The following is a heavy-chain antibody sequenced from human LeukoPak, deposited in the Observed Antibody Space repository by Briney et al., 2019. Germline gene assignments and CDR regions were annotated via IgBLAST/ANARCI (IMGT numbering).Heavy chain of an antibody. CDR1: GFTFSDYY. Sequence: GGSLRLSCAASGFTFSDYYMTWIRQAPGKGLEWVSYISSGTATYYADSVKGRFTISRDNAGNSLYLQMSSLRAEDTAVYYCARRAASGRYFDYWGQGTPVTVSS. CDR2: ISSGTAT. D-gene: IGHD6-13*01. CDR3: ARRAASGRYFDY. J-gene: IGHJ4*02. V-gene: IGHV3-11*01.